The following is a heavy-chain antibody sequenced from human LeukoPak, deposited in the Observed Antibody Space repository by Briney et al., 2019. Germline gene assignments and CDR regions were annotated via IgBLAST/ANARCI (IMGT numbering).Heavy chain of an antibody. Sequence: PGRSLRLSCAASGFTFDDYAMHWVRQAPGKGLEWVSGISWNSGSIGYADSVKGRFTISRDNAKNSLYLQMNSLRAEDTALYYCAKAIEATIWEPLDYWGQGTLVTVSS. CDR3: AKAIEATIWEPLDY. V-gene: IGHV3-9*01. CDR1: GFTFDDYA. CDR2: ISWNSGSI. J-gene: IGHJ4*02. D-gene: IGHD5-12*01.